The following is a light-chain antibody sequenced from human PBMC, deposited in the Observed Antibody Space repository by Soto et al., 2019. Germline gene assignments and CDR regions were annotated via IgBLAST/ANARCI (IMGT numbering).Light chain of an antibody. V-gene: IGLV9-49*01. Sequence: QLVLTQPPSASASLGASVTLTCTLSSGYSNYKVDWYQQRPGKGPRFVMRVGTGVIVGSKGDGIPDRFSVLGSGLNRYLTIKNIQEEDEGDYHCGADHGSGMVFGGGTTLTVL. CDR1: SGYSNYK. J-gene: IGLJ2*01. CDR2: VGTGVIVG. CDR3: GADHGSGMV.